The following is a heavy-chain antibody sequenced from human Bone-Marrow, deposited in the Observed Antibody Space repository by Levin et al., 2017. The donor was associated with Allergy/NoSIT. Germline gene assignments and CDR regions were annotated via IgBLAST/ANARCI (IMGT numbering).Heavy chain of an antibody. D-gene: IGHD3-3*01. V-gene: IGHV3-23*01. CDR2: ISGSGGST. Sequence: GGSLRLSCAASGFTFSSYAMSWVRQAPGKGLEWVSAISGSGGSTYYADSVKGRFTISRDNSKNTLYLQMNSLRAEDTAVYYCAKEAFNRITIFGVVIAHYYYYYMDVWGKGTTVTVSS. CDR1: GFTFSSYA. J-gene: IGHJ6*03. CDR3: AKEAFNRITIFGVVIAHYYYYYMDV.